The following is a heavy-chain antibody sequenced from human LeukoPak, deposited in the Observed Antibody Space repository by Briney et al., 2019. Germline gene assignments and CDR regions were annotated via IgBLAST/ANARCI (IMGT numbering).Heavy chain of an antibody. J-gene: IGHJ6*03. D-gene: IGHD4-17*01. CDR3: AREAVTTYYYYMDV. V-gene: IGHV3-7*01. Sequence: GGSLRLSCVASGLTFSNYWMSWVRQAPGKGLEWVANIKQDGSEKYYVDSVKGRFAISRDNAKNSLYLQMNSLRAEDTAVYYCAREAVTTYYYYMDVWGKGTTVTISS. CDR2: IKQDGSEK. CDR1: GLTFSNYW.